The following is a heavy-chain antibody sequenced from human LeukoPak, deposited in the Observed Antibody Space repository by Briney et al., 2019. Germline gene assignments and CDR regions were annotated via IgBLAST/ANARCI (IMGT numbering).Heavy chain of an antibody. D-gene: IGHD2-15*01. CDR3: ARPLVVVATGLDY. CDR2: INPNSGGT. J-gene: IGHJ4*02. Sequence: GASVKVSCKASGYTFTDCYMHWVRQAPGQGLEWMGWINPNSGGTNYAQKFQGRVTMTRDTSISTAYVELSRLRSDDTAVYYCARPLVVVATGLDYWGQGTLVTVSS. CDR1: GYTFTDCY. V-gene: IGHV1-2*02.